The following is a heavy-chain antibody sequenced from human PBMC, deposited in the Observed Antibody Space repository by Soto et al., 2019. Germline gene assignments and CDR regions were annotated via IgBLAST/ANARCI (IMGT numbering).Heavy chain of an antibody. V-gene: IGHV1-69*13. CDR1: GGTFSSYA. J-gene: IGHJ4*02. CDR3: TRALYYYDSSGYAPDY. CDR2: IIPIFGTA. D-gene: IGHD3-22*01. Sequence: SVKVSCKASGGTFSSYAISWVRQAPGQGLEWMGGIIPIFGTANYAQKFQGRVTITADESTSTAYMELSSLRSEDTAVYYCTRALYYYDSSGYAPDYWGQGTLVPVSS.